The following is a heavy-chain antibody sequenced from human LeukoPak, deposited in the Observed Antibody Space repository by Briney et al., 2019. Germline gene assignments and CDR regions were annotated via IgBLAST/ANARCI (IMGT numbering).Heavy chain of an antibody. CDR1: GYTFTSYD. V-gene: IGHV1-8*01. Sequence: GASVKVSCKASGYTFTSYDINWVRQATGQGLEWMGWMNPNSGNTGYAQKFQGRVTMTRNTSISTAYMELSSLRSEDTAVYYCARSATRATMVRGVIRRNWFDPWGQGTLVTVSS. CDR2: MNPNSGNT. J-gene: IGHJ5*02. D-gene: IGHD3-10*01. CDR3: ARSATRATMVRGVIRRNWFDP.